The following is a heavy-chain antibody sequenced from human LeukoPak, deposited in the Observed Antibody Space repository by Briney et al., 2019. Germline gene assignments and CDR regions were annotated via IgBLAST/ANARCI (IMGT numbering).Heavy chain of an antibody. CDR3: ARVGGVVPAMPLCFFDY. Sequence: PGGSLRLSCAASGFTFSSYWMSWVRQAPGKGLEWVANIKQDGSEKYYVDSVKGRSTISRDNAKNSLYLQMNSLRAEDTAVYYCARVGGVVPAMPLCFFDYWGQGTLVTVSS. J-gene: IGHJ4*02. CDR2: IKQDGSEK. CDR1: GFTFSSYW. V-gene: IGHV3-7*01. D-gene: IGHD2-2*01.